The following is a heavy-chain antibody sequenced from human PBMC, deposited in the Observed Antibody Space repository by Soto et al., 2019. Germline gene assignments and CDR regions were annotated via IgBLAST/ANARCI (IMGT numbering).Heavy chain of an antibody. CDR1: GYTFTSYG. D-gene: IGHD3-3*01. CDR3: ARVETDGYYDFWSGYYSGYYYYGMDV. Sequence: QVQLVQSGAEVKKPGASVKVSCKASGYTFTSYGISWVRQAPGQGLEWMGWISAYNGNTNYAQKLQGRVTMTTDTSTSTAYMELRSLRSDDTAVYYCARVETDGYYDFWSGYYSGYYYYGMDVWGQGTTVTVSS. V-gene: IGHV1-18*01. J-gene: IGHJ6*02. CDR2: ISAYNGNT.